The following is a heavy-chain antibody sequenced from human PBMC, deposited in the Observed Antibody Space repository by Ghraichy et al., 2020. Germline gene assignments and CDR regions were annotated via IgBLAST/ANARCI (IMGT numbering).Heavy chain of an antibody. D-gene: IGHD6-13*01. Sequence: GGSLRLSCAASGFTFSSYSMNWVRQAPGKGLEWVSSISSSSSYIYYADSVKGRFTISRDNAKNSLYLQMNSLRAEDTAVYYCARDLPDSSRTGDYWGQGTLVTVSS. CDR1: GFTFSSYS. J-gene: IGHJ4*02. CDR3: ARDLPDSSRTGDY. CDR2: ISSSSSYI. V-gene: IGHV3-21*01.